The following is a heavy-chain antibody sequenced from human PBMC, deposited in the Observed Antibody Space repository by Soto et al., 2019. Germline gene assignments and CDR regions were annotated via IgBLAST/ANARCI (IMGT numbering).Heavy chain of an antibody. V-gene: IGHV1-18*01. Sequence: GASVKVSCKTSGYTFTSYVINWVRQAPGQGLEWMGFSTHTGNTIYAQKFQGRVALTTDSSTSTAHMEVRGLRSDDTAVYYCARSGEHPLDFWGQGTPVTVSS. D-gene: IGHD1-26*01. CDR1: GYTFTSYV. CDR3: ARSGEHPLDF. J-gene: IGHJ4*02. CDR2: STHTGNT.